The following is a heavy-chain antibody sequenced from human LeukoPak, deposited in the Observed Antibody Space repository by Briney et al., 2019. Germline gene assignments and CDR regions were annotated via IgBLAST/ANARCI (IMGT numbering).Heavy chain of an antibody. CDR2: FNPNSGGT. D-gene: IGHD2-2*01. Sequence: ASVKVSCKASGYAFTDYYTQWVRQAPGQGLEWMGWFNPNSGGTNYAQTFQGRVTMTRDTSISTAYMELSRLRSDDTAVYYCARGGLSSASRFIDYWGQGTLVTVSS. CDR1: GYAFTDYY. V-gene: IGHV1-2*02. CDR3: ARGGLSSASRFIDY. J-gene: IGHJ4*02.